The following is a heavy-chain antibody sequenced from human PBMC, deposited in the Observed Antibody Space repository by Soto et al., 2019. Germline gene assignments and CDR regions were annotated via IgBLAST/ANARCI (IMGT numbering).Heavy chain of an antibody. CDR3: ETGRPRPVTCAY. D-gene: IGHD4-17*01. J-gene: IGHJ4*02. CDR2: FDPEDGET. CDR1: GYTLTELS. V-gene: IGHV1-24*01. Sequence: ASVKVSCKVSGYTLTELSMHWVRQAPGKGLEWMGGFDPEDGETIYAQKFQGRVTMTEDTSTGTAYMELSSLRSEDTAVYSCETGRPRPVTCAYWGQGTLVTVSS.